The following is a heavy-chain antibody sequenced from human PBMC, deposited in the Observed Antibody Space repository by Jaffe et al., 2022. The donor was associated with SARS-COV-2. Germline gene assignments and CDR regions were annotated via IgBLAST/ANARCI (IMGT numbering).Heavy chain of an antibody. CDR2: INHSGST. CDR3: ASAKRHPQIWFGELYY. Sequence: QVQLQQWGAGLLKPSETLSLTCAVYGGSFSGYYWSWIRQPPGKGLEWIGEINHSGSTNYNPSLKSRVTISVDTSKNQFSLKLSSVTAADTAVYYCASAKRHPQIWFGELYYWGQGTLVTVSS. CDR1: GGSFSGYY. D-gene: IGHD3-10*01. V-gene: IGHV4-34*01. J-gene: IGHJ4*02.